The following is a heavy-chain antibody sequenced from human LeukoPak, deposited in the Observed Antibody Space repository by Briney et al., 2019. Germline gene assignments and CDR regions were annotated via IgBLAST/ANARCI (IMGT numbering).Heavy chain of an antibody. CDR1: GFIFSTYG. CDR2: IRHDGSIK. CDR3: AKDSLADIDY. V-gene: IGHV3-30*02. D-gene: IGHD3-16*01. Sequence: GGSLRLSCAASGFIFSTYGMYWVRQAPGKGLEWVAFIRHDGSIKNYADSVKGRSTISRDNSKNTLYLQMNSLRAEDTAVYYCAKDSLADIDYWGQGTLVTVSS. J-gene: IGHJ4*02.